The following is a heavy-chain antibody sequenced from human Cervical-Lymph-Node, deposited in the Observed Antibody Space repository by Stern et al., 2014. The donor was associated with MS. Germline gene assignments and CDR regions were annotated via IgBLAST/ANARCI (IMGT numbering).Heavy chain of an antibody. V-gene: IGHV2-5*02. Sequence: QVTLKESGPTLVKPTQTLTLTCTFSGFSLNTSGEGVAWIRQPPGKALEWLAVIYLDADDRYSPSLNSRLTITKDTSQNQVVLTMANMDPVDTGTYYCAHTTVTFDEAYGLDVWGQGTTVTVSS. D-gene: IGHD4-17*01. CDR3: AHTTVTFDEAYGLDV. CDR2: IYLDADD. CDR1: GFSLNTSGEG. J-gene: IGHJ6*02.